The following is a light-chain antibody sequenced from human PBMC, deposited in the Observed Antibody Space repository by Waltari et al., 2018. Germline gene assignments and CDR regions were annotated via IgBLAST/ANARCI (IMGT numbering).Light chain of an antibody. J-gene: IGKJ4*01. CDR2: GAY. CDR3: QKYDISPLT. Sequence: EIVLTQSPGTLSLSPGEIATLSCRASQTARTPYLACYQQKPGKAPTLLIYGAYSRATGTPDRFSGRGCGIDFSHTISSLEPEDFAVYYCQKYDISPLTFHGGTKVEIK. CDR1: QTARTPY. V-gene: IGKV3-20*01.